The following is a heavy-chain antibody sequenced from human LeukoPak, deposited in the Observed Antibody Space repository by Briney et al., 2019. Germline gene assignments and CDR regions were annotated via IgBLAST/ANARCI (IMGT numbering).Heavy chain of an antibody. CDR2: MYTSGST. J-gene: IGHJ4*02. D-gene: IGHD3-16*01. CDR1: GGSISSYY. V-gene: IGHV4-4*07. Sequence: PSETLSLTCTVSGGSISSYYWSWIRQPAGKGLEWIGRMYTSGSTNYNPSLKSRATMSVDTSKNQFSLKLSSVTAADTAVYYCARDPPSRGTRYFDYWGQGILVTVSS. CDR3: ARDPPSRGTRYFDY.